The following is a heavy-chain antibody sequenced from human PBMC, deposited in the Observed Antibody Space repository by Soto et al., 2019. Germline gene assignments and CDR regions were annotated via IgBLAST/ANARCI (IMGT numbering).Heavy chain of an antibody. CDR3: ARDRHPYSTKYYFDY. V-gene: IGHV3-23*01. CDR2: ISGSGAYT. J-gene: IGHJ4*02. D-gene: IGHD6-13*01. CDR1: GFTFSTYA. Sequence: AGSLRLSCAASGFTFSTYAMNWVRQPPGKGLEWVSSISGSGAYTYYADSVQGRFTISRDNSKNTLNLQMSSLRAEDTAVYYCARDRHPYSTKYYFDYWGQGTLVTVSS.